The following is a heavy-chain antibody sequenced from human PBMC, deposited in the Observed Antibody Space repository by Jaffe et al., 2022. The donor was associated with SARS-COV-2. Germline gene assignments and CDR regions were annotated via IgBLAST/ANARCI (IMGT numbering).Heavy chain of an antibody. D-gene: IGHD3-22*01. CDR1: GFSLSTTGVG. Sequence: QITLKESTSTLVKPTQTLTLTCTFSGFSLSTTGVGVGWIRQPPGKALEWLALIYWDDDKRYSPSLKSRLTITKDTSKNQVVLTMTNMDPVDTATYYCAHRRRDSSGLYYHLFDHWGPGALVTVSS. CDR2: IYWDDDK. V-gene: IGHV2-5*02. CDR3: AHRRRDSSGLYYHLFDH. J-gene: IGHJ4*02.